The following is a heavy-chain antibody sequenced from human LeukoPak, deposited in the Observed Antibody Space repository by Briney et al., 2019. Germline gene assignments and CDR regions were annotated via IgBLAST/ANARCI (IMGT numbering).Heavy chain of an antibody. Sequence: ASVKVSCKASGYTFTSYGINWVRQATGQGLEWMGWMNPNSGNTGYAQKFQGRVTMTRNTSISTAYMELSSLRSEDTAVYYCARGSRVSTIFRTYWGQGTLVTVSS. V-gene: IGHV1-8*02. CDR3: ARGSRVSTIFRTY. D-gene: IGHD3-9*01. CDR1: GYTFTSYG. CDR2: MNPNSGNT. J-gene: IGHJ4*02.